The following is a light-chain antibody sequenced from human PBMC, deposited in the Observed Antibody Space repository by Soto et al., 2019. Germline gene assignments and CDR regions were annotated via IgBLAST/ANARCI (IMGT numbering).Light chain of an antibody. V-gene: IGKV3D-20*02. CDR1: QSVSSTY. CDR3: QQRSRWPLT. Sequence: EIVLTQSPGTLSLSPGERATLSCRASQSVSSTYLIWYQQNPGQAPRVLIYDASKRAAGIPDRFSGSGSETHFTLTISSLEPEDFAVYYCQQRSRWPLTFGTGTKVDIK. CDR2: DAS. J-gene: IGKJ3*01.